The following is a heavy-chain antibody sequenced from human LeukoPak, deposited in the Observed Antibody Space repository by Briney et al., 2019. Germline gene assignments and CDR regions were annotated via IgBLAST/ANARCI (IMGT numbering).Heavy chain of an antibody. Sequence: ASVKVSCKVSGYTFTGYYLHWLRQAPGQGLEWMGRINPSGGGTSYAQKFQGRVTMTRDTSINTAYMDLSSLRSDDTAVYYCARGPSGSDYWGQGTLVTVSS. V-gene: IGHV1-2*06. J-gene: IGHJ4*02. CDR2: INPSGGGT. CDR3: ARGPSGSDY. D-gene: IGHD3-10*01. CDR1: GYTFTGYY.